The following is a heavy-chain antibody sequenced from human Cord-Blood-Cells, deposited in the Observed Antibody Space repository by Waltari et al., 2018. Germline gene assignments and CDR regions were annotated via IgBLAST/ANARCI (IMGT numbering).Heavy chain of an antibody. J-gene: IGHJ3*02. D-gene: IGHD1-7*01. Sequence: EVQLVETGGGLIQPGGSLRLSCAASGFTVSSNYMSWVRQAPGKGLEWVSVIYSGGSTYSADSVKGRFTISRDNSKNTLYLQMNSLRAEDTAVYYCARKGRSAGDNWNYAFDIWGQGTMVTVSS. CDR3: ARKGRSAGDNWNYAFDI. CDR2: IYSGGST. V-gene: IGHV3-53*02. CDR1: GFTVSSNY.